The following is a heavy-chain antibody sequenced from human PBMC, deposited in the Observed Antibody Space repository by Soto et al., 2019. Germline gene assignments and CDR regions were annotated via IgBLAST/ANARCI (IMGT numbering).Heavy chain of an antibody. J-gene: IGHJ6*02. CDR3: ARAHYGDYGYGMDV. CDR2: IYHSGTT. D-gene: IGHD4-17*01. V-gene: IGHV4-30-2*01. Sequence: TLSLTFAVSGGSISSGGYSWSSIRQPPGKGLEWIGYIYHSGTTYYNPSLKSRVTISVDRSKNQFSLKLSSVTDADTAVYYCARAHYGDYGYGMDVWGQGTTVTVSS. CDR1: GGSISSGGYS.